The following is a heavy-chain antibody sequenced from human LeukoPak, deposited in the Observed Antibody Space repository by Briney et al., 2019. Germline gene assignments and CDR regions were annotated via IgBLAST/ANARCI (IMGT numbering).Heavy chain of an antibody. D-gene: IGHD6-19*01. J-gene: IGHJ4*02. CDR3: ARVRRDPLRVAYSSGWYYFDY. CDR1: VFTAITNY. CDR2: LYIGGGI. Sequence: GGCLRLSCAHSVFTAITNYISWGCPTPGRGVGWGSVLYIGGGIYYAGCVKGCFAISRDNSKNTLYLQMNSLRAEDTAVYYCARVRRDPLRVAYSSGWYYFDYWGQGTLVTVSS. V-gene: IGHV3-66*02.